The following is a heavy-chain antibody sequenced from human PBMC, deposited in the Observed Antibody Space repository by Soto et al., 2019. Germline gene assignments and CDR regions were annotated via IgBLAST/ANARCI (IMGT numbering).Heavy chain of an antibody. CDR2: IGGSGGGT. J-gene: IGHJ6*01. CDR3: VRQAKLTTVTANVGYYYGLDV. D-gene: IGHD4-4*01. Sequence: WGSLRLSCEVSGFSFIDYDIIFFRHSPFKWLEWVSGIGGSGGGTYYGDSARGRFTISRDNSKNTLYLEMNSLRAEDTAVYHCVRQAKLTTVTANVGYYYGLDVWGQGTTVTVSS. CDR1: GFSFIDYD. V-gene: IGHV3-23*01.